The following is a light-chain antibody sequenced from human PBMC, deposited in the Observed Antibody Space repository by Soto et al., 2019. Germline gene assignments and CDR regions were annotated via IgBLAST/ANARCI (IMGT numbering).Light chain of an antibody. V-gene: IGLV2-14*01. J-gene: IGLJ1*01. CDR1: NSDIGSYNY. Sequence: QSALTQPASVSGSSGQPITISCSGTNSDIGSYNYVSWYLQHPGKAPKLILFEVSNRPSGISDRFSGSKSGNTAYLTISGLQTEDEAVYYCNSFTSRNTLPYVFGTGTKVTVL. CDR2: EVS. CDR3: NSFTSRNTLPYV.